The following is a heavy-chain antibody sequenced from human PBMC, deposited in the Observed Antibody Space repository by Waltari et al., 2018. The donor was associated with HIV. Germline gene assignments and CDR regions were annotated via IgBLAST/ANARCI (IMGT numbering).Heavy chain of an antibody. CDR1: GFTVSDNY. V-gene: IGHV3-66*01. CDR2: FYRGGSP. CDR3: ARGGAMVRGIYYYYYGMDV. D-gene: IGHD3-10*01. J-gene: IGHJ6*02. Sequence: EVQVVESGGGLVQPGGSLRLSCAASGFTVSDNYMSWVRLAQGKGLEVVSVFYRGGSPYYAESVQGRFTISRDNSKNTVSLQMNSLRVEDTAVYYCARGGAMVRGIYYYYYGMDVWGRGTTVTVSS.